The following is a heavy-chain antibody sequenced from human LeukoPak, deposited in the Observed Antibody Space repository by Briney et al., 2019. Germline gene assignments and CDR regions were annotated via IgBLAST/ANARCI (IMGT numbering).Heavy chain of an antibody. J-gene: IGHJ4*02. D-gene: IGHD1-1*01. Sequence: GGSLILSCAASGFTFSSYAMSSVRQAPGKGLEWVSAISGSGGSTYYADSVKGRFTIYRDNSENTLYLQMNSLRAEDTAVYYCAKDKDGGTFDYWGQGTLVTVSS. CDR2: ISGSGGST. V-gene: IGHV3-23*01. CDR3: AKDKDGGTFDY. CDR1: GFTFSSYA.